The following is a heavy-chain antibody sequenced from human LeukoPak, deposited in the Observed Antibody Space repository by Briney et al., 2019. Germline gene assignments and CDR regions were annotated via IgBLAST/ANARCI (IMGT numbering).Heavy chain of an antibody. D-gene: IGHD5-24*01. J-gene: IGHJ3*02. Sequence: GGSLRLSCAASGFTFSSYGMHWVRQAPGKGLEWVAVIWYDGSNKYYADSVKGRFTISRDNSKNTLYLQMNSLRAEDTAVYYCASALEMATIAAFDIWGQGTVVTVSS. CDR3: ASALEMATIAAFDI. V-gene: IGHV3-33*01. CDR1: GFTFSSYG. CDR2: IWYDGSNK.